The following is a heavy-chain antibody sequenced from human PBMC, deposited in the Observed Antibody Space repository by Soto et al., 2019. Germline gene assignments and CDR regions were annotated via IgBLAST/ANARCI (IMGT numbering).Heavy chain of an antibody. D-gene: IGHD4-17*01. CDR2: ISSSSSYI. CDR1: GFTFSSYS. J-gene: IGHJ4*02. V-gene: IGHV3-21*01. Sequence: PGGSLRLSCAASGFTFSSYSMNWVRQAPGKGLEWVSSISSSSSYIYYADSVKGRFTISRDNAKNSLYLQMNSLRAEDTAVYYCARDRLYGDDPLDYWGQGTLVTVSS. CDR3: ARDRLYGDDPLDY.